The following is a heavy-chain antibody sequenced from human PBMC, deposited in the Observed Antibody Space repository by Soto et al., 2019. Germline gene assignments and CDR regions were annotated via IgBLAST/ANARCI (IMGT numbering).Heavy chain of an antibody. CDR1: GFIFNTYS. V-gene: IGHV3-48*02. CDR2: ISGSSQTI. D-gene: IGHD2-15*01. J-gene: IGHJ4*02. CDR3: ARTLSWRRGPFDS. Sequence: LRLSCAASGFIFNTYSMNWVRQAPGKGLEWVSYISGSSQTIFYADSVRGRFTISRDNANNSTYLQMVSLRDEDTAVYYCARTLSWRRGPFDSWGQGTLVTVSS.